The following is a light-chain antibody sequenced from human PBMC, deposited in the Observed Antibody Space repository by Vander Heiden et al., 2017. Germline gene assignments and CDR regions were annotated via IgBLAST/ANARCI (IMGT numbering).Light chain of an antibody. CDR1: EHISRW. CDR3: QQYDRGRT. V-gene: IGKV1-5*03. CDR2: RAS. Sequence: DIKLTQPPSTLSASVGDRVTITCRANEHISRWLAWYQQKPGKAPKLLIYRASSLESGVPSRFSGSGSGTEFTLTISSLQPDDLATYYCQQYDRGRTFGQGTKVEVK. J-gene: IGKJ1*01.